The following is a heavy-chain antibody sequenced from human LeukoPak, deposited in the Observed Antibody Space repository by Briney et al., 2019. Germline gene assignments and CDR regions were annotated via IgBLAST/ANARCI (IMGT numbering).Heavy chain of an antibody. CDR3: ASWYCSGGSCQRFFDY. Sequence: SETLSLTCTVSGGSISSYYWSWIRQPAGKGLEWIGRIYTSGSTNYNPSLKSRVTMSVDTSKNQFSLKLSSVTAADTAVYYCASWYCSGGSCQRFFDYWGQGTLVTVSS. J-gene: IGHJ4*02. CDR1: GGSISSYY. CDR2: IYTSGST. D-gene: IGHD2-15*01. V-gene: IGHV4-4*07.